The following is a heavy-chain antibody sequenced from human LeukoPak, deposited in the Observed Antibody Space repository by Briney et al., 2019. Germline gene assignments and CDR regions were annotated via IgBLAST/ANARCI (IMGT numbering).Heavy chain of an antibody. D-gene: IGHD3-22*01. CDR3: ARGGESSCYYYADY. Sequence: GGSLRLSCALSGFTVSRNYMCWVRQAPGKGLEWVSVIFSGGSTYYADSVKGRFTISRDDSKNTVYLQMNSLRAEDTSVYFCARGGESSCYYYADYWGQGTLVTVSS. J-gene: IGHJ4*02. CDR1: GFTVSRNY. CDR2: IFSGGST. V-gene: IGHV3-66*01.